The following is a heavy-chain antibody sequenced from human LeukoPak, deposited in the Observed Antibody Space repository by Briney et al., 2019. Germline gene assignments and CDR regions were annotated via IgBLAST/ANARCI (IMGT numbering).Heavy chain of an antibody. D-gene: IGHD1-26*01. CDR3: ARDRVVGATHGPFDY. CDR2: IIPILGIA. J-gene: IGHJ4*02. CDR1: GGTFSSYA. Sequence: SVKVSCKASGGTFSSYAISWVRQAPGQGLEWMGRIIPILGIANYAQKFQGRVTITADKSTSTAYMELSSLRSEDTAVYYCARDRVVGATHGPFDYWGQGTLVTVSS. V-gene: IGHV1-69*04.